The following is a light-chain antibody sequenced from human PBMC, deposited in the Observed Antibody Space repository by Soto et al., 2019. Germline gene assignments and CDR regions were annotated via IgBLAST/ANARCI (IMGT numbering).Light chain of an antibody. CDR3: QQSYSTPTWT. Sequence: QISHTRSTRSGAVGDRVPITCRDCLTISCWLAWYQQKPVKVPKLLIYKASTLKSGVPSRFSGSGSGTDFTLTISILQPEDFATYFGQQSYSTPTWTSGQR. CDR1: LTISCW. CDR2: KAS. J-gene: IGKJ1*01. V-gene: IGKV1-5*03.